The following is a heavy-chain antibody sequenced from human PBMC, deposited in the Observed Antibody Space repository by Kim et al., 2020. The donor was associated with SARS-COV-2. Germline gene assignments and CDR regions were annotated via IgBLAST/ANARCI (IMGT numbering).Heavy chain of an antibody. CDR2: IYYSGST. CDR1: GGSISSYY. J-gene: IGHJ5*02. V-gene: IGHV4-59*08. CDR3: ARQVGSLYKGWFDP. Sequence: SETLSLTCTVSGGSISSYYWSWIRQPPGKGLEWIGYIYYSGSTNYNPSLKSRVTISVDTSKNQFSLKLSSVTAADTAVYYCARQVGSLYKGWFDPWGQGTLVTVSS. D-gene: IGHD6-13*01.